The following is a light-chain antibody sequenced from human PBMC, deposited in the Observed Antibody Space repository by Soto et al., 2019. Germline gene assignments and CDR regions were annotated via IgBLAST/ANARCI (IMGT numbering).Light chain of an antibody. CDR1: SSDVGGYNY. CDR3: SSYTSSSTYVV. Sequence: QSVLTQPASVSGSPGQSITISCTGTSSDVGGYNYVSWYQQHPGKAPKLMIYDVINRPSGVSNRFSGSKSGNSASLTISGLQAEDEADIYCSSYTSSSTYVVFGGGTKLTVL. J-gene: IGLJ2*01. CDR2: DVI. V-gene: IGLV2-14*03.